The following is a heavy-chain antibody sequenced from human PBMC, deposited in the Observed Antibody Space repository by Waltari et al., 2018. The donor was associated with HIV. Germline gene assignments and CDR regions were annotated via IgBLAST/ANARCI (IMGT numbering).Heavy chain of an antibody. J-gene: IGHJ3*02. CDR3: AKANLDFWSGRGGKPDAFDI. D-gene: IGHD3-3*01. CDR1: GFTFSSYA. Sequence: EVQLLASGGGLVQPGGSLRRSCAASGFTFSSYAMTWVRQAPGKGLEWVSAISGSGGSTYYADSVKGRFTISRDNSKNTLYLQMNSLRAEDTAVYYCAKANLDFWSGRGGKPDAFDIWGQGTMVTVSS. CDR2: ISGSGGST. V-gene: IGHV3-23*01.